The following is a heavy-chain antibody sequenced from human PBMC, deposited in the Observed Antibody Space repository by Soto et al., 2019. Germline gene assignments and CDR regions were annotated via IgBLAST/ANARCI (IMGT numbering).Heavy chain of an antibody. J-gene: IGHJ6*03. CDR1: GFTFSTYS. D-gene: IGHD5-18*01. CDR3: ARVAGTDMVLYMDV. Sequence: EVQLVDSGGGLVKPGGSLRLSCAASGFTFSTYSMNWVRQAPGKGLEWVSSISSSSTYIYYADSVKGRFTISRDNAKKSLYLQMNSLRAEDTAVYYCARVAGTDMVLYMDVWGKGTTVTVSS. V-gene: IGHV3-21*01. CDR2: ISSSSTYI.